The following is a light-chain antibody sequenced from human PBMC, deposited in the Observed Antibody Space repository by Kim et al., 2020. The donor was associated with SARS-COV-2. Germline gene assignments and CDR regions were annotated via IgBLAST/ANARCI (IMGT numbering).Light chain of an antibody. CDR1: SLRKFF. J-gene: IGLJ2*01. CDR3: NSRARSGDRLV. V-gene: IGLV3-19*01. CDR2: GKH. Sequence: SSELTQDPAVSVALGQTVRITCQGDSLRKFFATWYQQKPGQAPVLVIYGKHNRPSGIPDRFSGSGSGNTASLTITGAQAEDEADYYCNSRARSGDRLVFG.